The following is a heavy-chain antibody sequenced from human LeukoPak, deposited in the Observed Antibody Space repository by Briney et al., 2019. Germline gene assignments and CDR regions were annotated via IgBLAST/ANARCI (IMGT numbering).Heavy chain of an antibody. Sequence: GGSLRLSCAASGFTFSSYEMNWVRQAPGKGLEWVSYISSSGSTIYYADSVKGRFTISRDNAKNSLYLQMNSLRAEDTAVYYCARDTYYYDSSGYYLVSFDYWGQGTLVTVSS. CDR1: GFTFSSYE. CDR3: ARDTYYYDSSGYYLVSFDY. D-gene: IGHD3-22*01. J-gene: IGHJ4*02. V-gene: IGHV3-48*03. CDR2: ISSSGSTI.